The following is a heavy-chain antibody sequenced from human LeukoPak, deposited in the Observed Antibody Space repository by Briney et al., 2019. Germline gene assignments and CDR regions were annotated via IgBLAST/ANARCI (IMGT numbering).Heavy chain of an antibody. D-gene: IGHD2-2*01. CDR3: ARVHRGYCSSTSCHNYYYYMDV. J-gene: IGHJ6*03. V-gene: IGHV1-18*01. CDR2: ISAYNGNT. Sequence: ASVKVSCKASGYTFTSYGISWVRQAPGQGLEWMGWISAYNGNTNYAQKLHGRVTMTTDTSTSTAYMELRSLRSDDTAVYYCARVHRGYCSSTSCHNYYYYMDVWGKGTTVTVSS. CDR1: GYTFTSYG.